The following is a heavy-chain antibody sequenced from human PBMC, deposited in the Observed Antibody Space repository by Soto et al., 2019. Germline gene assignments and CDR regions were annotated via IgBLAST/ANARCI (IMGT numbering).Heavy chain of an antibody. CDR2: IDPSGGST. Sequence: ASVKVSCKASGYTFTSYYIHWVRRAPGQGLEWMGVIDPSGGSTTYAQNFQGRVTMTRDTSTSTVYMELSSLGSEDTALYYCARGSMDSSGYFWFDPWGQGTLVTVSS. CDR1: GYTFTSYY. V-gene: IGHV1-46*01. CDR3: ARGSMDSSGYFWFDP. D-gene: IGHD3-22*01. J-gene: IGHJ5*02.